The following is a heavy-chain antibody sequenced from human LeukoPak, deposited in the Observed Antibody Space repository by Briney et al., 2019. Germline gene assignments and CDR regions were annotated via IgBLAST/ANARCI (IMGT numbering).Heavy chain of an antibody. CDR1: GFTFSSYN. D-gene: IGHD2-2*01. CDR3: ARRYCSSTDCLFDY. Sequence: PGGSLRLSCAASGFTFSSYNMNWVRQAPGKGLEWVSHISSGGGIKYYADSLKGRFTISRDNAKNSLYLQMNSLRAEDTAVYYCARRYCSSTDCLFDYWGQGTLVTVSS. V-gene: IGHV3-48*04. CDR2: ISSGGGIK. J-gene: IGHJ4*02.